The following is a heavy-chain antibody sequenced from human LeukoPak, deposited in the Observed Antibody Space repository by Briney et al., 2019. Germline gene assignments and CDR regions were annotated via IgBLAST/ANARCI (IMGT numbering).Heavy chain of an antibody. D-gene: IGHD6-13*01. J-gene: IGHJ3*02. CDR1: GFIVSSNF. CDR2: IYIGGST. CDR3: VRDRNSFGIASSSWSHDAFDM. Sequence: GGSLRLSCAASGFIVSSNFMSWVRQPPGMGLEWVSVIYIGGSTYYIDSVKGRFTISRDTSKNTLYLQMNSLRAEDTAVYYCVRDRNSFGIASSSWSHDAFDMWGQGTMVTVSS. V-gene: IGHV3-53*01.